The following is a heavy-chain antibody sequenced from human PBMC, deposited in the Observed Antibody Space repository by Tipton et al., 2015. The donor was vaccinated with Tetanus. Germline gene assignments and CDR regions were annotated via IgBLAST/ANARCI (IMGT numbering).Heavy chain of an antibody. Sequence: TLSLTCTVSSASISNGDFSWGWIRQPPGRGLEWIGSVYYSGSTYYNPSLKSRVAISVDTSKNHFSLKLSSVTAADTAVYYCARLSIAATGTYGLTFYYGMGVWGPGTTVTVSS. D-gene: IGHD6-13*01. CDR3: ARLSIAATGTYGLTFYYGMGV. CDR2: VYYSGST. V-gene: IGHV4-39*02. J-gene: IGHJ6*02. CDR1: SASISNGDFS.